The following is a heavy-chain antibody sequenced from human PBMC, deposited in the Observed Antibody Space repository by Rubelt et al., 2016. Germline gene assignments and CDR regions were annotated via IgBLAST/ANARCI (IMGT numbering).Heavy chain of an antibody. Sequence: QVQLQESGPGLVKPSETLSLTCTVSGGSISSYYWSWIRQPPGKGLEWIGYIYYTGSTNYNSSLQSRVTIAVDASQNQFSLGLSSVTAADPAVYYCARHSRGSGSQPHDYWGQGTLVTVSS. CDR2: IYYTGST. V-gene: IGHV4-59*08. D-gene: IGHD3-10*01. CDR1: GGSISSYY. J-gene: IGHJ4*02. CDR3: ARHSRGSGSQPHDY.